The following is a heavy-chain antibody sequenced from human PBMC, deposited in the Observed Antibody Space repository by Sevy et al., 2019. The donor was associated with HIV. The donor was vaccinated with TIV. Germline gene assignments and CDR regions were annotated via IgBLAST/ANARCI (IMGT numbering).Heavy chain of an antibody. D-gene: IGHD2-8*01. Sequence: GGSLRLSCAASGFIFSSYAMHWVRQAPGKGLEWVAVISYDGGNKYYADSVKGRFTISRDNSKNTLSLQMNSLGAEDTAVYYCARDFGYCANGVCYASGMDVWGQGTTVTVSS. V-gene: IGHV3-30-3*01. CDR2: ISYDGGNK. J-gene: IGHJ6*02. CDR1: GFIFSSYA. CDR3: ARDFGYCANGVCYASGMDV.